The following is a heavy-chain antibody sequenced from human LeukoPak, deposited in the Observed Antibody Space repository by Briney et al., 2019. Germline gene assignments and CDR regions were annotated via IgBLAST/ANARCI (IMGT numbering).Heavy chain of an antibody. D-gene: IGHD3-22*01. CDR2: IYYSGST. J-gene: IGHJ3*02. Sequence: SETLSLTCTVSGGSISSYYWSWIRQPPGKGLEWIGYIYYSGSTNYNPSLKSRVTISVDTSKNQFSLKLSSVTAADTAVYYCATRHSIGYYASPAPFVIWGQGTMVTVSS. CDR1: GGSISSYY. CDR3: ATRHSIGYYASPAPFVI. V-gene: IGHV4-59*01.